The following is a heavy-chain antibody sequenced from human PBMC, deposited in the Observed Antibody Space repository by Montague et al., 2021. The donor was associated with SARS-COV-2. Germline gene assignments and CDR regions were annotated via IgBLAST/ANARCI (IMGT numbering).Heavy chain of an antibody. J-gene: IGHJ6*02. CDR2: IYYSGST. CDR1: GGSISSYY. D-gene: IGHD3-10*01. V-gene: IGHV4-59*08. CDR3: ASAGSGSYSFYYDDGMVV. Sequence: SETLSLTCTVSGGSISSYYWSWIRQPPGKGLEWIGYIYYSGSTNYNPSLTSRVTISVDTSKNQFSLKLSSVTAADTAVYYCASAGSGSYSFYYDDGMVVWGRGTTVTVSS.